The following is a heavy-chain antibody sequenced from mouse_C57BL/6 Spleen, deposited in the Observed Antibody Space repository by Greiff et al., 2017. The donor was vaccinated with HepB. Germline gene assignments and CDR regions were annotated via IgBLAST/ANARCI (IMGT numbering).Heavy chain of an antibody. CDR1: GYTFTSYG. D-gene: IGHD1-1*02. CDR3: AREEGGYYFDY. Sequence: VMLVESGAELARPGASVKLSCKASGYTFTSYGISWVKQRTGQGLEWIGEIYPRSGNTYYNEKFKGKATLTADKSSSTAYMELRSLTSEDSAVYFCAREEGGYYFDYWGQGTTLTVSS. V-gene: IGHV1-81*01. J-gene: IGHJ2*01. CDR2: IYPRSGNT.